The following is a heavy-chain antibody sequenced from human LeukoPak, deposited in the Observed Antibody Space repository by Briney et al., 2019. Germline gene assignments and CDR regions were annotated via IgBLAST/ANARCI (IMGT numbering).Heavy chain of an antibody. Sequence: SETLSLTCTVSGGSISSYYWSWIRQPAGKGLEWIGRIYTSGGTNYNPSLKSRVTMSVDTSKDQFSLKLASVTAADTAVYYCATGYSSTWYYFDYWGQGTLVTVSS. J-gene: IGHJ4*02. CDR2: IYTSGGT. V-gene: IGHV4-4*07. CDR1: GGSISSYY. D-gene: IGHD6-13*01. CDR3: ATGYSSTWYYFDY.